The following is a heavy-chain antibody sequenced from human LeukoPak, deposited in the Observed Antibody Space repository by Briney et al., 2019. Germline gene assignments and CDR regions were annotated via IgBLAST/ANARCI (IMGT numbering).Heavy chain of an antibody. CDR3: ARDRTGTYYY. CDR1: GYSISSGYY. J-gene: IGHJ4*02. D-gene: IGHD1-7*01. V-gene: IGHV4-38-2*02. Sequence: SETLSLTCAVSGYSISSGYYWGRIRQPPGKGLEWIGSIYHSGSTYYNPSLKSRVTISVDTSKNQFSLKLSSVTAADTAVYYCARDRTGTYYYWGQGTLVTVSS. CDR2: IYHSGST.